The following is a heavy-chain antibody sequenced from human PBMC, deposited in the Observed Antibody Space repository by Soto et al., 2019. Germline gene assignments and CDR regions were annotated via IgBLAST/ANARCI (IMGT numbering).Heavy chain of an antibody. CDR3: ARDFSRLWSSGGFDY. Sequence: PSETLSLTCTVSGGSISSYYWSWIRQPPGKGLEWIGYIYYSGSTNYNPSLKSRVTISVDTSKNQFSLKLSSVTAADTAVYYCARDFSRLWSSGGFDYWGQGTLVTVSS. D-gene: IGHD5-18*01. J-gene: IGHJ4*02. V-gene: IGHV4-59*01. CDR2: IYYSGST. CDR1: GGSISSYY.